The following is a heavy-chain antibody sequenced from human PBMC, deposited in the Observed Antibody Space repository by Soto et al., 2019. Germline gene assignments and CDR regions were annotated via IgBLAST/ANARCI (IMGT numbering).Heavy chain of an antibody. CDR2: ISGNSAYI. Sequence: GGSLSLSCAGSGFTFRTFTMYWVRQAPGKGLEWVSSISGNSAYIHYADSVKGRFIISRDNAKNSLYLQMNSLTGEDTAVYFCARDPLLNTAIVWGQGTLVTVSS. J-gene: IGHJ4*02. CDR1: GFTFRTFT. D-gene: IGHD5-18*01. CDR3: ARDPLLNTAIV. V-gene: IGHV3-21*01.